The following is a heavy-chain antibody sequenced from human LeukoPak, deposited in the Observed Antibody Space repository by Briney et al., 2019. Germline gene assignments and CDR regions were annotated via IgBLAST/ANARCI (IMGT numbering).Heavy chain of an antibody. CDR3: ARVYSKTLTTVTLRSEYYYYMDV. CDR2: INTNTGNP. J-gene: IGHJ6*03. CDR1: GYTFTSYA. V-gene: IGHV7-4-1*02. Sequence: ASVKVSCKASGYTFTSYAMNWVRQAPGQGLEWMGWINTNTGNPTYAQGFTGRFVFSLDTSVSTAYLQISSLKAEDTAVYYCARVYSKTLTTVTLRSEYYYYMDVWGKGTTVTISS. D-gene: IGHD4-17*01.